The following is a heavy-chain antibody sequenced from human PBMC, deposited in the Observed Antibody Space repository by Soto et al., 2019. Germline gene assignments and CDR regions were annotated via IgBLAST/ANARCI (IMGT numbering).Heavy chain of an antibody. V-gene: IGHV4-38-2*02. CDR2: IYHSGST. D-gene: IGHD3-10*01. CDR1: CYSISSGCY. CDR3: ARPIITMVRGVDAFDI. J-gene: IGHJ3*02. Sequence: SETLSLTCTVSCYSISSGCYWGGIRQPPGKGLEWIGSIYHSGSTYYNPSLRSRVTISVDTSKNQFSLKLSSVTAADTAVYYCARPIITMVRGVDAFDIGGQGTMVTVSS.